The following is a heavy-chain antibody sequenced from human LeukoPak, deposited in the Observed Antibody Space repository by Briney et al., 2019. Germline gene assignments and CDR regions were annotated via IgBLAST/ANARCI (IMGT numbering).Heavy chain of an antibody. Sequence: PGRSLRLSCAASGFIFSNYGMHWVRQAPGKGLEWVALTWYDESNKYYADSVKGRFTISRDNSKNTLYLQMNSLRAEDTAVYYCARDLWCGADCYGTFDIWGQGPMVSVS. CDR3: ARDLWCGADCYGTFDI. J-gene: IGHJ3*02. V-gene: IGHV3-33*01. CDR1: GFIFSNYG. CDR2: TWYDESNK. D-gene: IGHD2-21*02.